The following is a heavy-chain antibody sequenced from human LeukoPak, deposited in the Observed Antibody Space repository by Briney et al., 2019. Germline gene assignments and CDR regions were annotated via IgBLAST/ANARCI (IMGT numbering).Heavy chain of an antibody. CDR1: GYTFTGYY. Sequence: GASVKVSCKASGYTFTGYYMHWVRQAPGQGLEWMGWINPNSGGTKYAQKFQGRVTMTWDTSISTAYMELSRLTSDDTAVYYCARHGTLGSTTYPLDYWGQGTLVTVSS. D-gene: IGHD1-26*01. J-gene: IGHJ4*02. V-gene: IGHV1-2*02. CDR2: INPNSGGT. CDR3: ARHGTLGSTTYPLDY.